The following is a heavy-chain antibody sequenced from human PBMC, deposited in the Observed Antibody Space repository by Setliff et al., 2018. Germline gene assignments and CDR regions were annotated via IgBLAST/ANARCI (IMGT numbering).Heavy chain of an antibody. D-gene: IGHD5-18*01. CDR2: IYYSGST. J-gene: IGHJ6*03. CDR1: GGSISSSSYY. V-gene: IGHV4-31*01. CDR3: AREGVDTRSSTDYRYYMDV. Sequence: PSETLSLTCTVSGGSISSSSYYWSWIRQHPGKGLEWIGYIYYSGSTYYNPSLKSLVTISVDTSKNQFSLKLSSVTAADTAVYYCAREGVDTRSSTDYRYYMDVWGKGTTVTVS.